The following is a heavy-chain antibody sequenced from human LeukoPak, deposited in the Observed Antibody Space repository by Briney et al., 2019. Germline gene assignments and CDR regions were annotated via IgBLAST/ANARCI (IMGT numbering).Heavy chain of an antibody. J-gene: IGHJ4*02. CDR2: IWNDGSDK. D-gene: IGHD4-11*01. CDR3: AKDAERGFDFSNSLQS. Sequence: GGSLRLSCTTSGFTFSHYAMHWVRQAPGKGLEWVAVIWNDGSDKYYGDSVKGRFTISRDNSKKSVYLQLSSLRVEDTAVYYCAKDAERGFDFSNSLQSWGQGTLVTVSS. V-gene: IGHV3-33*06. CDR1: GFTFSHYA.